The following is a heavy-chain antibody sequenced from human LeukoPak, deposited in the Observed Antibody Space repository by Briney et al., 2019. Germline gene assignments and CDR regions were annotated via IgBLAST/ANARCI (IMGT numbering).Heavy chain of an antibody. CDR3: ARMERITYYYDSSGYFDH. CDR2: INPNSGGT. V-gene: IGHV1-2*02. J-gene: IGHJ4*02. D-gene: IGHD3-22*01. Sequence: ASVKVSCKASGYTFTGYYMHWVRQAPGQGLEWMGWINPNSGGTNYAQKFQGRVTMTRDTSISTAYMELSRLRSDDTAVYYCARMERITYYYDSSGYFDHWGQGTLVTVSS. CDR1: GYTFTGYY.